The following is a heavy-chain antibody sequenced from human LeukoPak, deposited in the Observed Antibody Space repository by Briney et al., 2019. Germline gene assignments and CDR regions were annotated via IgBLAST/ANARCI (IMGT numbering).Heavy chain of an antibody. CDR2: ISGSGGST. J-gene: IGHJ4*02. CDR1: GFTFSSYA. D-gene: IGHD2/OR15-2a*01. CDR3: AKGQSSEYYYFDY. V-gene: IGHV3-23*01. Sequence: PGGYLRLSCAASGFTFSSYAMSWVRQAPGKGLEWVSAISGSGGSTYYADSVKGRFTIPRDNSKNTLYLQMNSLRAEDTAVYYCAKGQSSEYYYFDYWGQGTLVTVSS.